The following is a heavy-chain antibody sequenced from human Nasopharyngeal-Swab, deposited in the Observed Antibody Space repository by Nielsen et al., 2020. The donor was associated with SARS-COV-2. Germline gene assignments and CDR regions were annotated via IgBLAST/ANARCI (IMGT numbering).Heavy chain of an antibody. D-gene: IGHD4-17*01. CDR2: VNAGGVTT. CDR1: GFTFRNYA. V-gene: IGHV3-23*01. Sequence: GESLKISCAASGFTFRNYALSWVRQAPGRGLEWVAAVNAGGVTTVYIDSVRGRFTISRDNFKNTLYLHMNSLRVEDTAVYYCVKDGGTGNGDYTWGTFDIWGQGTMVTVSS. J-gene: IGHJ3*02. CDR3: VKDGGTGNGDYTWGTFDI.